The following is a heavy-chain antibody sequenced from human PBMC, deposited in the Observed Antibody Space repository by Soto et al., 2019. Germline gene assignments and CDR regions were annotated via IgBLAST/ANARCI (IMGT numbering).Heavy chain of an antibody. Sequence: QVQLVESGGGVVQPGRSLRLSCAASGFIFSNYGMHWVRQAPGKGLEWVAVIPDDASYQYYADSVKGRFTISRDNSQNTLYLQINNLRGEDSAVYYCVRDDEHPDHGFDNWGQGILVSVSS. V-gene: IGHV3-33*01. J-gene: IGHJ4*02. CDR1: GFIFSNYG. CDR3: VRDDEHPDHGFDN. CDR2: IPDDASYQ.